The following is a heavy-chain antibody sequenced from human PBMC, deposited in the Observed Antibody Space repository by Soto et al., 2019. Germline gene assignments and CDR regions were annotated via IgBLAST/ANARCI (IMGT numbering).Heavy chain of an antibody. CDR3: ARVLRQGRGYSGYDPLYYFDY. D-gene: IGHD5-12*01. J-gene: IGHJ4*02. V-gene: IGHV3-7*01. CDR1: GFTFSSYW. Sequence: GGSLRLSCAASGFTFSSYWMSWVRQAPGKGLEWVANIKQDGSEKYYVDSVKGRFTISRDNAKNSLYLQMNSLRAEDTAVYYCARVLRQGRGYSGYDPLYYFDYWGQGTLVTVSS. CDR2: IKQDGSEK.